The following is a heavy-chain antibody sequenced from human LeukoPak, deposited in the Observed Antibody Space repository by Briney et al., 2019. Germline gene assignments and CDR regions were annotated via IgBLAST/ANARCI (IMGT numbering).Heavy chain of an antibody. CDR3: ARGVVPAANLLDY. Sequence: PSETLSLTCTVSGGSISSYYWSWIRQPPGKGLEWIGYIYYSGSTNYNPSLKSRVTISVDTSKNQFSLKLSSMTAADTAVYYCARGVVPAANLLDYWGQGTLVTVSS. J-gene: IGHJ4*02. V-gene: IGHV4-59*01. CDR2: IYYSGST. D-gene: IGHD2-2*01. CDR1: GGSISSYY.